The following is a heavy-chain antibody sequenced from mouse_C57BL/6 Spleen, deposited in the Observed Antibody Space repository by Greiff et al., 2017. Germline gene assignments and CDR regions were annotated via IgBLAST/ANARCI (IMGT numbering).Heavy chain of an antibody. D-gene: IGHD1-1*01. CDR1: GFTFSSYG. J-gene: IGHJ4*01. V-gene: IGHV5-6*02. CDR3: ASPYYYGSTPYAMDY. Sequence: DVKLQESGGDLVKPGGSLKLSCAASGFTFSSYGMSWVRQTPDKRLEWVATISNGGSYTYYPDSVKGRFTISRDNAKNTLYLQMSSLKSEDTAMYYCASPYYYGSTPYAMDYWGQGTSVTVSS. CDR2: ISNGGSYT.